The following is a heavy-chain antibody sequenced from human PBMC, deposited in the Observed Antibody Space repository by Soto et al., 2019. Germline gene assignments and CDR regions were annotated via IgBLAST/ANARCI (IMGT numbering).Heavy chain of an antibody. J-gene: IGHJ5*02. CDR1: GFSFSNYN. D-gene: IGHD6-19*01. CDR2: ISSISSTK. V-gene: IGHV3-48*01. Sequence: EVQLVESGGGLVQPGGSLRLSCAASGFSFSNYNMNWVRQAPGKGLEWVSYISSISSTKYYADSVKGRFTISRDNAKNSLYLQMNSLRAEDTAVYYCAREAVAGTLNWFDPWGQGPLVTVSS. CDR3: AREAVAGTLNWFDP.